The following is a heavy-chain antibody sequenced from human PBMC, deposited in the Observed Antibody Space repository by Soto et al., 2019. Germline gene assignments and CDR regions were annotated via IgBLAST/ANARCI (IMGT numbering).Heavy chain of an antibody. Sequence: GGSLRLSCAASGFTFSNAWMSWVRQAPGKGLEWVGRIKSKTDGGTTDYAAPVKGRFTISRDDSKNTLYLQMNSLKTGGMALYYCTADIGQQLVFDYWGQGTLVTVSS. V-gene: IGHV3-15*01. J-gene: IGHJ4*02. CDR3: TADIGQQLVFDY. CDR2: IKSKTDGGTT. CDR1: GFTFSNAW. D-gene: IGHD6-13*01.